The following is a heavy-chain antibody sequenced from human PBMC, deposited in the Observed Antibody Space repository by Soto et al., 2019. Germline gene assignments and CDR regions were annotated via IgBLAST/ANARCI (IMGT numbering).Heavy chain of an antibody. J-gene: IGHJ4*02. CDR3: VRDHNWSLDY. CDR1: GFTFSKHR. D-gene: IGHD1-1*01. Sequence: GGSLRLSCAASGFTFSKHRMHWVRQAPGKGLVWVSHIKTDGSFTRDADSVKGRFTITRDNARNTLYLQMNSLSADDTAVYYCVRDHNWSLDYWGQGTLVTVSS. CDR2: IKTDGSFT. V-gene: IGHV3-74*01.